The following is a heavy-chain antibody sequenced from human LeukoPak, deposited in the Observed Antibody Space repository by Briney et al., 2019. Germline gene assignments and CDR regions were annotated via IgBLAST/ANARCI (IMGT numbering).Heavy chain of an antibody. CDR2: ISSSSSPI. V-gene: IGHV3-48*02. D-gene: IGHD2-15*01. J-gene: IGHJ4*02. Sequence: GRSLRLSCAVSGFTLSSYSMNWVRQAPGKGLEWVSYISSSSSPIYYAESVKGRFTISRDNAKNSLYLQMNSLRDEDTAVYYCARISGRGYYFDNWGQGTLVTVSS. CDR3: ARISGRGYYFDN. CDR1: GFTLSSYS.